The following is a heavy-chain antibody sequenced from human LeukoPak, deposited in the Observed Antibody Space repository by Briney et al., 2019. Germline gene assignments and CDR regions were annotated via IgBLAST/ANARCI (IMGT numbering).Heavy chain of an antibody. CDR3: AKRGVVIRVFLVGFHKEAYYFDS. Sequence: GGSLRLSCAVSGITLSNYGMSWVRQAPGKGLEWVAGLSGSGGGTNYADSVQGRFTTSRDNPKNTLYLQMNSLRAEDTAVYFCAKRGVVIRVFLVGFHKEAYYFDSWGQGALVTVSS. CDR1: GITLSNYG. V-gene: IGHV3-23*01. J-gene: IGHJ4*02. D-gene: IGHD3-10*01. CDR2: LSGSGGGT.